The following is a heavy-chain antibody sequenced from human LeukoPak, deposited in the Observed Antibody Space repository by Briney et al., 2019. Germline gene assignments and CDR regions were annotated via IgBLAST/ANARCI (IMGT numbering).Heavy chain of an antibody. CDR3: AKVTYYDFWSGPTGLDY. J-gene: IGHJ4*02. Sequence: PGGSLRLSCAASGFTFSDYYMSWIRQAPGKGLEWVSYISSSGSTIYYADSVKGRFTISRDNSKNTLWLQMNSLRAEDTAVYYCAKVTYYDFWSGPTGLDYWGQGTLVTVSS. CDR2: ISSSGSTI. D-gene: IGHD3-3*01. CDR1: GFTFSDYY. V-gene: IGHV3-11*01.